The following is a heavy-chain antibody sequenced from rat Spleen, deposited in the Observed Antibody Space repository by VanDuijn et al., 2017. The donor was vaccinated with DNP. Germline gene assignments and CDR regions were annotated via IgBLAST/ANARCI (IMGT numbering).Heavy chain of an antibody. V-gene: IGHV5-7*01. D-gene: IGHD3-1*01. Sequence: EVRLVESGGGLVQPGRSLKLSCAASGFTFSDYYMAWVRQAPKKGLEWVAAISPRGSRTYYPDSVKGRFTISRDDAKSSLYLQMNSLKSEDTATYYCARGSTSIYWYFDFWGPGTMVTVSS. CDR3: ARGSTSIYWYFDF. CDR2: ISPRGSRT. CDR1: GFTFSDYY. J-gene: IGHJ1*01.